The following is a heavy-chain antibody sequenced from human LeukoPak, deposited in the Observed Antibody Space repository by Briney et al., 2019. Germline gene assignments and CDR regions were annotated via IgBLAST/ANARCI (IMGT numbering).Heavy chain of an antibody. CDR1: GGSFSGYY. V-gene: IGHV4-34*01. Sequence: PSETLSLTCAVYGGSFSGYYWSWIRQPPGKGLEWIGEINHSGSTNYNPSLKSRVTISVDTSKNQFSLKLSSVTAADTAVYYCARGRIFGARYYYYYGMDVWGQGTTVTASS. CDR3: ARGRIFGARYYYYYGMDV. D-gene: IGHD3-3*01. CDR2: INHSGST. J-gene: IGHJ6*02.